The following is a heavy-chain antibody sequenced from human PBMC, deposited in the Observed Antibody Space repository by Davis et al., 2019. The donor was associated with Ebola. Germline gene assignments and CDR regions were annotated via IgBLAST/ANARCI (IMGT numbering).Heavy chain of an antibody. CDR1: GGSISSYY. CDR2: IYYSGST. Sequence: MPSETLSLTCTVSGGSISSYYWSWIRQPPGKGLEWIGYIYYSGSTNYNPSLKSRVTISVDTPKNQFSLKLSSVTAADTAVYYCASSMVVPAAISHYYGMDVWGQGTTVTVSS. CDR3: ASSMVVPAAISHYYGMDV. J-gene: IGHJ6*02. V-gene: IGHV4-59*01. D-gene: IGHD2-2*01.